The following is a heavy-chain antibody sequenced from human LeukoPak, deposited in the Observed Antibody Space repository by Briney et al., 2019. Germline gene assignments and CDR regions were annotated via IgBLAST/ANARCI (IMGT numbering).Heavy chain of an antibody. D-gene: IGHD3-22*01. V-gene: IGHV4-31*03. CDR2: IYYSGTT. CDR1: NASISTNTYY. Sequence: SETLSLTCTVSNASISTNTYYWSWIRHLPGKGLEWIGFIYYSGTTYYNPSLKSRVTISVDTSKNQFSLRLTSVTAADTAVYYCARDLVGQYYETSGYPTWGQGTLVTVSS. J-gene: IGHJ5*02. CDR3: ARDLVGQYYETSGYPT.